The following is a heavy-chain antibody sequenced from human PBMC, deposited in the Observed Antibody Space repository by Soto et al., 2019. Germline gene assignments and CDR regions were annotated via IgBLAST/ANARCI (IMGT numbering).Heavy chain of an antibody. CDR1: GFPLSNARMG. J-gene: IGHJ6*02. Sequence: QVTLKESAPVLVKPTATLTLTCTVSGFPLSNARMGVSWIRQPPGKALERLAHIFSNDEKSYTTSLKSSLDISKDPSKCQVVLTITNMDPVDAATYYCARINYDFWSGYYAYYGMDVWGQGTAVTVS. CDR2: IFSNDEK. V-gene: IGHV2-26*01. CDR3: ARINYDFWSGYYAYYGMDV. D-gene: IGHD3-3*01.